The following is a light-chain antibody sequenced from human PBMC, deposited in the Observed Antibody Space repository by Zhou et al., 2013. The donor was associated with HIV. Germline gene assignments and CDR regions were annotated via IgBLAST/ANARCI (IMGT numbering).Light chain of an antibody. J-gene: IGKJ1*01. Sequence: DIQLTQSPSFLSASVGDRVSITCRASHLINSYLAWYQQRPGEAPKLLIYAAFTLQTGVPSRFSGSGSGTEFTLTISSLQPEDFATYYCQQYNSYPWTFGQGTKVEIK. CDR1: HLINSY. CDR2: AAF. CDR3: QQYNSYPWT. V-gene: IGKV1-9*01.